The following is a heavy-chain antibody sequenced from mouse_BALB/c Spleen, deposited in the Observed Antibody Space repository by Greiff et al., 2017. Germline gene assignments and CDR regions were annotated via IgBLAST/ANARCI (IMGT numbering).Heavy chain of an antibody. CDR1: GFTFSSYG. CDR3: AIYDYDEVFAY. D-gene: IGHD2-4*01. Sequence: EGKLVESGGGLVQPGGSLKLSCAASGFTFSSYGMSWVRQTPDKRLELVATINSNGGSTYYPDSVKGRFTISRDNAKNTLYLQMSSLKSEDTAMYYCAIYDYDEVFAYWGQGTTLTVSS. J-gene: IGHJ2*01. V-gene: IGHV5-6-3*01. CDR2: INSNGGST.